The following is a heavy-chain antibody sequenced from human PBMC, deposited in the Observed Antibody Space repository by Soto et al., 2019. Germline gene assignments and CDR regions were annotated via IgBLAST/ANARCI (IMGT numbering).Heavy chain of an antibody. Sequence: SGFTVSSNYMSWVRHAPGKGLEWDSVIYSGGSTYYADSVKGRFTISRDNSKNTLYLQMNSLRAEDTAVYYCARDGDIAVASKAFDIWGQGTMVTVSS. CDR2: IYSGGST. J-gene: IGHJ3*02. CDR3: ARDGDIAVASKAFDI. D-gene: IGHD6-19*01. CDR1: GFTVSSNY. V-gene: IGHV3-66*01.